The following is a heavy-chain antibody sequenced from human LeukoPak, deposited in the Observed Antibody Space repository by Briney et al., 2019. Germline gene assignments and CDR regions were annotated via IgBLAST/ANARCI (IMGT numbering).Heavy chain of an antibody. CDR2: INPNTGGT. V-gene: IGHV1-2*02. Sequence: ASVKVSCKASGYTFTDYYIHWVRQAPGQGLEWMGWINPNTGGTNSEQKFQGRVTMTRDTSISTAYMELSRLRSDDTAVYYCARSETVAIWFGEAYFDYWGQGTLVTVSS. D-gene: IGHD3-10*01. CDR1: GYTFTDYY. CDR3: ARSETVAIWFGEAYFDY. J-gene: IGHJ4*02.